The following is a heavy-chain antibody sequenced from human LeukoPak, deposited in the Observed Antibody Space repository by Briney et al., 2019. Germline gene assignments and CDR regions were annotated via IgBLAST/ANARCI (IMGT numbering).Heavy chain of an antibody. CDR1: GYSFTGYY. CDR2: ISPNSGGT. Sequence: ASVKVSCKASGYSFTGYYMHWVRQAPGQGLEWMGWISPNSGGTHYAQKFQGRVTMTTDTTIGTAYMELSRLTSDDMAVYYCASALNSRSSSCWGQGTRVTVSS. J-gene: IGHJ4*01. CDR3: ASALNSRSSSC. V-gene: IGHV1-2*02. D-gene: IGHD6-13*01.